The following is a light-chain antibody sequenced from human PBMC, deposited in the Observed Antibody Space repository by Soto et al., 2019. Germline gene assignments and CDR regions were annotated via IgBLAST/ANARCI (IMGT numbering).Light chain of an antibody. V-gene: IGKV1-39*01. J-gene: IGKJ2*02. Sequence: DIQMTQSPSSLSASVGARVTITCRTSQGINDYVNWYQMNPGEATKLLLYAASALQSGIPSRFSGSASGTEFTLTITSLQPEDFATYYCQQSYNFPRTFGQGP. CDR1: QGINDY. CDR2: AAS. CDR3: QQSYNFPRT.